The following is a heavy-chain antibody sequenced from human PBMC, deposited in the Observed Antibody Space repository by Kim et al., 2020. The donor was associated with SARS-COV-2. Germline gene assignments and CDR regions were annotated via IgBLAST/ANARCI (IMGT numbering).Heavy chain of an antibody. CDR3: TTEKRNYDFWKSYDSGVDS. Sequence: GGSLRLSCAASGFSFSNAWMSWVRQAPGKGLEWVGRIKSKTDGGTTDYAAPVKGRFSISRDDSKNTLYLQMNSLKSEDTAVYYCTTEKRNYDFWKSYDSGVDSWGQGTLVTVSS. CDR1: GFSFSNAW. V-gene: IGHV3-15*01. CDR2: IKSKTDGGTT. J-gene: IGHJ4*02. D-gene: IGHD3-3*01.